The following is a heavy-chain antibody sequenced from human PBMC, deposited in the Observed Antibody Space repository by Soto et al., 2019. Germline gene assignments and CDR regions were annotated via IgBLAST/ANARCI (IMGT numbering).Heavy chain of an antibody. CDR1: GGSISSGDDH. CDR3: ARGDYYFDF. CDR2: IYYTGST. J-gene: IGHJ4*02. V-gene: IGHV4-30-4*01. Sequence: QVQLQESGPGLVKPSQTLSLTCTVSGGSISSGDDHWSWIRQPPGKGLEWIGYIYYTGSTYYNPSPKXPXTVXLDTSKNQFSLKLSSVTAADTAIYYCARGDYYFDFWGRGTLVTVSS.